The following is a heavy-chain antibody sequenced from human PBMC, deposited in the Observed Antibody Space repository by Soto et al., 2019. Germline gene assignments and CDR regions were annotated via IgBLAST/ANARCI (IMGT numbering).Heavy chain of an antibody. CDR2: IYYSGST. CDR3: AGHQGHSSSKVAP. CDR1: GGSISSSSYY. D-gene: IGHD6-13*01. J-gene: IGHJ5*02. Sequence: QLQLQESGPGLVKPSETLSLTCTVSGGSISSSSYYWGWIRQPPGKGLEWIGSIYYSGSTYYNPTLKTRVTVTVHTPNNQFSLKLSSMTAADPAVYFCAGHQGHSSSKVAPWGKGTLVTVSS. V-gene: IGHV4-39*01.